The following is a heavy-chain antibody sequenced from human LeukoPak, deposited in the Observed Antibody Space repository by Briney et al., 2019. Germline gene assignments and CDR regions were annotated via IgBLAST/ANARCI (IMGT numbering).Heavy chain of an antibody. Sequence: GGSLRLSCAASGFTFSSYAMHWVRQAPGKGLEWVAVISYDGSNKYYADSVKGRFTISRDNSKNTLYLQMNSLRAEDTAVYYCARARKDSSGLFDYWGQGTLVTVSS. J-gene: IGHJ4*02. D-gene: IGHD3-22*01. V-gene: IGHV3-30*04. CDR2: ISYDGSNK. CDR3: ARARKDSSGLFDY. CDR1: GFTFSSYA.